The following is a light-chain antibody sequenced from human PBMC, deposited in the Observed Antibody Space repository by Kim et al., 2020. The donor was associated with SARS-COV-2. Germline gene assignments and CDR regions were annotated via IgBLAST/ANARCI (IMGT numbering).Light chain of an antibody. Sequence: QSALTQPASVSGSPGQSITISCSGTSSDIGGYDYVSWYQQHPGKAPKLMIYDVSTRPSGVSNRFSGSKSGNTASLTVSGLQAEDEADYFCNSYASTNTLVFGGGTQLTVL. CDR1: SSDIGGYDY. CDR3: NSYASTNTLV. J-gene: IGLJ3*02. CDR2: DVS. V-gene: IGLV2-14*03.